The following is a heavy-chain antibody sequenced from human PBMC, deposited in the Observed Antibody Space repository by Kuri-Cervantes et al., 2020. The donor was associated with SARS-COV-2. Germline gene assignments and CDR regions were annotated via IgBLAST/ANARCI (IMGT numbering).Heavy chain of an antibody. CDR1: GFTFSSYS. J-gene: IGHJ4*02. CDR2: ISSGSDYI. V-gene: IGHV3-21*01. CDR3: ARDRGYCDGGGCYSTGFSFDY. D-gene: IGHD2-15*01. Sequence: GESLKISCAGSGFTFSSYSMNWVRQAPGRGLEWVSSISSGSDYIYYADSVKGRFSVSRDNAENSLSLQMNSLTAGDTAVYYCARDRGYCDGGGCYSTGFSFDYWGQGALVTVSS.